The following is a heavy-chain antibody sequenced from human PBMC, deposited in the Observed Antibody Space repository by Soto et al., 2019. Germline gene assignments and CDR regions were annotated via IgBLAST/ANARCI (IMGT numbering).Heavy chain of an antibody. J-gene: IGHJ6*02. D-gene: IGHD6-13*01. CDR2: ISWNSGSI. CDR1: GFTFDDYA. CDR3: AKDMGLGDYSNYLGRAAAGPRGDYYYYGMDV. Sequence: RLSCAASGFTFDDYAMHWVRQAPGKGLEWVSGISWNSGSIGYADSVKGRFTISRDNAKNSLYLQMNSLRAEDTALYYCAKDMGLGDYSNYLGRAAAGPRGDYYYYGMDVWGQGTTVTVSS. V-gene: IGHV3-9*01.